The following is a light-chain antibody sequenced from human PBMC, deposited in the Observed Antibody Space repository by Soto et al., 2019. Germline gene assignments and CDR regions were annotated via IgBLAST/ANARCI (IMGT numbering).Light chain of an antibody. V-gene: IGKV1-12*01. CDR1: QGISSW. CDR2: AAS. CDR3: QQANSFPFT. J-gene: IGKJ3*01. Sequence: DIQMTQSPSSVSASVGDRVTITCRASQGISSWLVWYQQKPGKAPKLLIHAASSLQSGVPSRFSGSGSVTDFTLTISSLQPEDFATYYCQQANSFPFTFGPGTKVEIK.